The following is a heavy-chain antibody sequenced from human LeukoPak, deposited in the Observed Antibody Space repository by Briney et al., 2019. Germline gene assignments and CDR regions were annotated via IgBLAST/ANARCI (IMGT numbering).Heavy chain of an antibody. CDR1: GGSFSGYY. D-gene: IGHD1-26*01. CDR3: ARGHRRSCNYFDY. Sequence: SETLSLTCAVYGGSFSGYYWSWIRQPPGKGLEWIGEINHSGSTNYNPSLKSRVTISVDASKNQFSLKLSSVTAADTAVYYCARGHRRSCNYFDYWGQGTLVTVSS. J-gene: IGHJ4*02. V-gene: IGHV4-34*01. CDR2: INHSGST.